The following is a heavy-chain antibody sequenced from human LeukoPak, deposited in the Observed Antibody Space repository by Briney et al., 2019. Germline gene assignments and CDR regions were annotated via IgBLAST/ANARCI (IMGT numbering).Heavy chain of an antibody. V-gene: IGHV4-34*01. J-gene: IGHJ5*02. CDR1: GGSFSGYY. D-gene: IGHD3-10*01. Sequence: SETLSLTCAVYGGSFSGYYWSWIRQPPGKGLEWIGEINHSGSTNYNPSLKSRVTISVDTSKNQFSLKLSSVTAADTAVYYCAREVYGSGSYQNWFDPWGQGTLVTVSS. CDR2: INHSGST. CDR3: AREVYGSGSYQNWFDP.